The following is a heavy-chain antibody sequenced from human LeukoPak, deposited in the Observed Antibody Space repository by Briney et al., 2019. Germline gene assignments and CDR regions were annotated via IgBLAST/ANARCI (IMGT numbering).Heavy chain of an antibody. Sequence: GGSLSLSCAASGFTFRGYSMSWVRQAPGKGLEWVSSISSSGSYIHYADSVKGGFAISRDNAKNSLYLQMHSLRAEDTAVYYCASGGVAEGADYWGQGTLVTVSS. CDR2: ISSSGSYI. CDR3: ASGGVAEGADY. J-gene: IGHJ4*02. V-gene: IGHV3-21*01. D-gene: IGHD2-15*01. CDR1: GFTFRGYS.